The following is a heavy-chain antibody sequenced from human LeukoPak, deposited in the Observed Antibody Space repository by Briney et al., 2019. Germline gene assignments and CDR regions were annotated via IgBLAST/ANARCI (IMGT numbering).Heavy chain of an antibody. D-gene: IGHD6-19*01. CDR2: IYYSGST. CDR3: ARVGSSGWSNWFDP. V-gene: IGHV4-39*07. Sequence: SETLSLTCTVSGGSISSSSYYWGWIRQPPGKGLEWIGSIYYSGSTYYNPSLKSRVTISVDTSKNQFSLKLSSVTAADTAVYYCARVGSSGWSNWFDPWGQGTLVTVSS. J-gene: IGHJ5*02. CDR1: GGSISSSSYY.